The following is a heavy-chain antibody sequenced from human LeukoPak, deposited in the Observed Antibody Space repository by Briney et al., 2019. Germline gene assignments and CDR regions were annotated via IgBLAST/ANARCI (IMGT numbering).Heavy chain of an antibody. V-gene: IGHV3-48*04. CDR2: ISSSGSTI. J-gene: IGHJ4*02. CDR1: GFTFSGSA. CDR3: ARDQPNPPYIVVVPAADY. D-gene: IGHD2-2*01. Sequence: PGGSLRLSCAASGFTFSGSAMHWVRQAPGKGLEWVSYISSSGSTIYYADSVKGRFTISRDNAKNSLYLQMNSLRAEDTAVYYCARDQPNPPYIVVVPAADYWGQGTLVTVSS.